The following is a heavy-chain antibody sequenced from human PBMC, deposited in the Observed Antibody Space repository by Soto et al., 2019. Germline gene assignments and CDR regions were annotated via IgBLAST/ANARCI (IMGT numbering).Heavy chain of an antibody. CDR2: IYYSGST. J-gene: IGHJ4*02. D-gene: IGHD6-25*01. V-gene: IGHV4-59*01. Sequence: TLSLTCTVSGGSISSYYWSWIRQPPGKGLEWIGYIYYSGSTNYNPSLKSRVTISVDTSKNQFSLKLSSVTAADTAVYYCARGLPRKRYFDYWGQGTLVTVSS. CDR3: ARGLPRKRYFDY. CDR1: GGSISSYY.